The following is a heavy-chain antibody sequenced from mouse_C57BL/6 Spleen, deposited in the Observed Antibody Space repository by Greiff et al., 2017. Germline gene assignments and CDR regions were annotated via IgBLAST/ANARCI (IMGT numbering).Heavy chain of an antibody. V-gene: IGHV14-4*01. D-gene: IGHD1-1*01. Sequence: VQLQQSGAELVRPGASVKLSCTASGFNIKDDYMHWVKQRPEQGLEWIGWIDPENGDTEYASKFQGKATITADTSSNTAYLQLSSLTSEDTAVYYCTTRGFITTVVAPYFDYWGQGTTLTVSS. J-gene: IGHJ2*01. CDR1: GFNIKDDY. CDR2: IDPENGDT. CDR3: TTRGFITTVVAPYFDY.